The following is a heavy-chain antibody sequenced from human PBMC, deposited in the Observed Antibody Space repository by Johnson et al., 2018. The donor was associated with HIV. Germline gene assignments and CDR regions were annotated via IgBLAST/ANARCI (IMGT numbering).Heavy chain of an antibody. Sequence: QVQLVESGGGVVQPGRSLRLSCAASGFTFSSYAMHWVRQAPGKGLEWVAVISYDGSNKYYADSVKGRFTISRDNSKNTLYLQMNSLRAEDTAVYYCQGGYCSSTSCRGDAFDIWGQGTMVTVSS. V-gene: IGHV3-30-3*01. CDR2: ISYDGSNK. CDR3: QGGYCSSTSCRGDAFDI. CDR1: GFTFSSYA. D-gene: IGHD2-2*01. J-gene: IGHJ3*02.